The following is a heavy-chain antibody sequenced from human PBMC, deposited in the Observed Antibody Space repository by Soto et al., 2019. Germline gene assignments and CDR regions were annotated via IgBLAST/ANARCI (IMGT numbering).Heavy chain of an antibody. CDR2: ISSSSSTI. J-gene: IGHJ4*02. V-gene: IGHV3-48*01. D-gene: IGHD6-13*01. CDR1: RFTFSSYP. Sequence: GGSLRLSCAASRFTFSSYPMSWVRQTPGKGLEWISYISSSSSTIYCADSVKGRFTISRDNAKDSLFLQMNSLRAEDTAVYYCARLYSSSFDYWGQGTLVTVSS. CDR3: ARLYSSSFDY.